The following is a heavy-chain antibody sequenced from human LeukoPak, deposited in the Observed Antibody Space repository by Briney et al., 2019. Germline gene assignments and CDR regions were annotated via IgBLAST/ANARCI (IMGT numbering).Heavy chain of an antibody. CDR2: ISAYNGNT. Sequence: RASVKVSCKASGYTFTSYGISWVRQAPGQGLEWMGWISAYNGNTNYAQKLQGRVTMTTDTSTSTAYMELRSLRSDDTAVYYCARDGGAVVVPAAIDYWGQGTLVTVSS. D-gene: IGHD2-2*01. CDR1: GYTFTSYG. V-gene: IGHV1-18*01. CDR3: ARDGGAVVVPAAIDY. J-gene: IGHJ4*02.